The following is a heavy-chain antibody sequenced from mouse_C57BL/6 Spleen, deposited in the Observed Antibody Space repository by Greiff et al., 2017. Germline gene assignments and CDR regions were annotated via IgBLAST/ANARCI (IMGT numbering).Heavy chain of an antibody. CDR2: INPNNGGT. V-gene: IGHV1-22*01. D-gene: IGHD2-1*01. CDR3: AHGNPWYFDV. Sequence: LVEPGASVKMSCKASGYTFTDYNMHWVKQSHGKSLEWIGYINPNNGGTSYNQKFKGKATLTVNKSSSTAYMELRSLTSEDSAVYYCAHGNPWYFDVWGTGTTVTVSS. J-gene: IGHJ1*03. CDR1: GYTFTDYN.